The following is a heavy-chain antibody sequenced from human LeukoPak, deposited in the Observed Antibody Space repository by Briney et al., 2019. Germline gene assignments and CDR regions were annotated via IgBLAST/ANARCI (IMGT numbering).Heavy chain of an antibody. V-gene: IGHV3-33*01. D-gene: IGHD4-23*01. CDR2: IWYDGSNK. Sequence: GGSLRLSCAASGFTFSSYGMHWVRQAPGKGLEWVAVIWYDGSNKYYADSVKGRFTISRDNSKNTPYLQMNSLRAEDTAVYYCAREDYGGNYFDYWGQGTLVTVSS. J-gene: IGHJ4*02. CDR3: AREDYGGNYFDY. CDR1: GFTFSSYG.